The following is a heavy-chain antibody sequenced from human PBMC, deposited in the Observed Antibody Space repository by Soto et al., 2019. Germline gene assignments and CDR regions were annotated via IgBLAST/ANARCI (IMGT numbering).Heavy chain of an antibody. CDR2: ICHSGST. V-gene: IGHV4-30-2*01. CDR3: ARVERGTATTVVDAFDI. Sequence: TLSLTCTVSGGSISSGCYYWSWIHQPPGKGLEWIGYICHSGSTHYNPSLKSRVTMSVDTSKNQFSLKMSSVTAADTALYYCARVERGTATTVVDAFDIWGPGTMVTVSS. CDR1: GGSISSGCYY. J-gene: IGHJ3*02. D-gene: IGHD1-1*01.